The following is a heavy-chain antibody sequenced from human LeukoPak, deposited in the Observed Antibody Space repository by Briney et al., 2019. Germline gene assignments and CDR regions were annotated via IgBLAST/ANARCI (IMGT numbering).Heavy chain of an antibody. CDR1: GFTFSSYA. CDR2: ISGSGSGGST. J-gene: IGHJ6*02. Sequence: GGSLRLSCAASGFTFSSYAMSWVRQAPGKGLEWVSAISGSGSGGSTYYADSVKGRFTISRDNSKNTLYLQMNSLRAEGTAVYYCAKDLDIVATYSYYYGMDVWGQGTTVTVSS. V-gene: IGHV3-23*01. D-gene: IGHD5-12*01. CDR3: AKDLDIVATYSYYYGMDV.